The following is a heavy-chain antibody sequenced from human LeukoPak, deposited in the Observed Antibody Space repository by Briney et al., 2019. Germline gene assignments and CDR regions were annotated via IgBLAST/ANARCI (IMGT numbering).Heavy chain of an antibody. Sequence: SETLPLTCAVYGGSFSGYYWSWIRQPPGKGLEWIGEINHSGSTNYNPSLKSRVTISVDTSKNQFSLKLSSVTAADTAVYYCARETSTYYYGSGKNYMDVWGKGTTVTVSS. D-gene: IGHD3-10*01. CDR3: ARETSTYYYGSGKNYMDV. J-gene: IGHJ6*03. CDR2: INHSGST. CDR1: GGSFSGYY. V-gene: IGHV4-34*01.